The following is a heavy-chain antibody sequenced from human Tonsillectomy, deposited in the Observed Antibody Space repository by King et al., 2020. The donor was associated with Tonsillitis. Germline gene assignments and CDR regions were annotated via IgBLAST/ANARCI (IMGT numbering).Heavy chain of an antibody. CDR2: IPCGGNKK. CDR1: GFTFSNYS. CDR3: ARGGDYVWGSYRPLDY. D-gene: IGHD3-16*02. Sequence: VQLVESGGGVVQPGRSLRLSCAASGFTFSNYSMHWVRQAPGKGLEWVAVIPCGGNKKNYADSFKGLFTISRDTSKNTLYLQMNSLRAEDTAVYYCARGGDYVWGSYRPLDYWGQGTLVTVSS. J-gene: IGHJ4*02. V-gene: IGHV3-30-3*01.